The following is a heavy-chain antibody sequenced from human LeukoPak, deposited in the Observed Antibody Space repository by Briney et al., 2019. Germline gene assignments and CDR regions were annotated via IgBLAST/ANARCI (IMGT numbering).Heavy chain of an antibody. CDR2: ISSSSSYI. J-gene: IGHJ6*02. CDR1: GFTFSSYS. CDR3: ARLDCSSTSCYQYGMDV. D-gene: IGHD2-2*01. Sequence: GGSLRLSCAASGFTFSSYSMNWVRQAPGKGLEWVSSISSSSSYIYYADSVKGGFTISRDNAKNSLYVQMNSLRAEDTAVYYCARLDCSSTSCYQYGMDVWGQGTTVTVSS. V-gene: IGHV3-21*01.